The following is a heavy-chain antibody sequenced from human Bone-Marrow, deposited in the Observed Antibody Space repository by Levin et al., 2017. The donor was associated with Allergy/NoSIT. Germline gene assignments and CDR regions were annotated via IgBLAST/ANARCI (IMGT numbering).Heavy chain of an antibody. J-gene: IGHJ4*02. Sequence: PGGSLRLSCAASGFTFSNNYMKWVRQAPGKGLEWVSLIYSGGNTYYADSVKGRFTISRDNSKNTLYLQMNSLRAEDTAVYYCAAQTPGIGHSWGQGTLVTVSS. D-gene: IGHD6-13*01. CDR3: AAQTPGIGHS. V-gene: IGHV3-53*01. CDR2: IYSGGNT. CDR1: GFTFSNNY.